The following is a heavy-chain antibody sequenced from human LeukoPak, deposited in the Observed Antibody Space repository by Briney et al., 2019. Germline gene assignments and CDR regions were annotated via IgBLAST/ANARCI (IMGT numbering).Heavy chain of an antibody. CDR1: GYSISSGYY. CDR2: INHSGST. Sequence: SETLSLTCAVSGYSISSGYYWGWIRQPPGKGLEWIGEINHSGSTNYNPSLKSRVTISVDTSKNQFSLKLSSVTAADTAVYYCARGDYGDYVSNWFDPWGQGTLATVSS. V-gene: IGHV4-38-2*01. J-gene: IGHJ5*02. CDR3: ARGDYGDYVSNWFDP. D-gene: IGHD4-17*01.